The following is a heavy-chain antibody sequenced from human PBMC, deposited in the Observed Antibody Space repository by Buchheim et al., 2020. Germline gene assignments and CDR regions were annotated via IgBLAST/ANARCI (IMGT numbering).Heavy chain of an antibody. D-gene: IGHD3-3*01. CDR2: IYYSGST. CDR3: ARRDYDFWSGHYYYYGMDV. CDR1: GGSISSSSYY. J-gene: IGHJ6*02. Sequence: QLQLQESGPGLVKPSETLSLTCTVSGGSISSSSYYWGWIRQPPGKGLEWIGSIYYSGSTYYNPSLKSRVTISVDTSKNPFSLKLSSVTAADTAVYYCARRDYDFWSGHYYYYGMDVWGQGTT. V-gene: IGHV4-39*01.